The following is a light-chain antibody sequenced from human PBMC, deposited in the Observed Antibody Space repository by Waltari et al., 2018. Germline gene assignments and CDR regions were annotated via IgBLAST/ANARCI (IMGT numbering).Light chain of an antibody. J-gene: IGLJ1*01. CDR3: QSYDSLSALYV. CDR2: DNF. V-gene: IGLV1-40*01. CDR1: SSNNGAAYD. Sequence: QSVLTQPPSVSGAPGQTVTISCIGSSSNNGAAYDLHWYQQLPGTAPKLLIFDNFVRPSGVPDRFSASKSGTSASLAISGLQAEDEADYYCQSYDSLSALYVFGTGTKVSVL.